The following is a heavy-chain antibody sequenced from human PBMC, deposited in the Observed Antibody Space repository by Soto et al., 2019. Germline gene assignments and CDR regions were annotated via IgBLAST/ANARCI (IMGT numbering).Heavy chain of an antibody. CDR1: GYTFTSYG. CDR2: ISAYNGNT. D-gene: IGHD3-9*01. V-gene: IGHV1-18*01. J-gene: IGHJ6*03. Sequence: ASVKVSCKASGYTFTSYGISWVRQAPGQGLEWMGWISAYNGNTNYAQKLQGRVTMTTDTSTSTAYMELRSLRSDDTAVYYCARFTAGYSEAKSYYNMDVWGKGTTVTVSS. CDR3: ARFTAGYSEAKSYYNMDV.